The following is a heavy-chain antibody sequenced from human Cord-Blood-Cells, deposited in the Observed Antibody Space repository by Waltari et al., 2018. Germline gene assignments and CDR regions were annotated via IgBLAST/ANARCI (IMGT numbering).Heavy chain of an antibody. CDR3: ATGEPLSNLNWYFDL. CDR2: FDPEDGET. V-gene: IGHV1-24*01. J-gene: IGHJ2*01. D-gene: IGHD2-8*01. CDR1: GYTLTELS. Sequence: QVQLVQSGAEVKKPGASVKVSCKVSGYTLTELSMPSVRQAPGKGLECLGGFDPEDGETIYAQKFQGRVTMTEDTSTDTAYMELSSLRSEDTAVYYCATGEPLSNLNWYFDLWGRGTLVTVSS.